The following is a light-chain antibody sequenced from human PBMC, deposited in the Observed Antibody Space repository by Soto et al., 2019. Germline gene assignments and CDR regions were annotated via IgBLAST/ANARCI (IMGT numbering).Light chain of an antibody. J-gene: IGLJ3*02. CDR1: SSNIGAGYD. Sequence: QSVLTQPPSVSGAPGQRVTISCTGSSSNIGAGYDVHWYQQLPGTAPKLLIDGNNNRPSGVPYRFSGSKSGTSASLAITGLQAEDEADYYCQSYDSSLRGWVFGGGTKLTVL. CDR2: GNN. CDR3: QSYDSSLRGWV. V-gene: IGLV1-40*01.